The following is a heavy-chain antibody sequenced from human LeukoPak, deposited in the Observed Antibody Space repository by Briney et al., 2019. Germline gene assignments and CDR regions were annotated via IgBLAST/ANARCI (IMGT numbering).Heavy chain of an antibody. CDR3: ARDRVTMVRGVTYGFDP. Sequence: GASVKVSCKASGYTFTSYAMHWVRQAPGQRLEWMGWINAGNGNTKYSQKFQGRVTITRDTSASTAYMELSSLRSEDTAVYYCARDRVTMVRGVTYGFDPWGQGTLVTVSS. V-gene: IGHV1-3*01. CDR1: GYTFTSYA. J-gene: IGHJ5*02. D-gene: IGHD3-10*01. CDR2: INAGNGNT.